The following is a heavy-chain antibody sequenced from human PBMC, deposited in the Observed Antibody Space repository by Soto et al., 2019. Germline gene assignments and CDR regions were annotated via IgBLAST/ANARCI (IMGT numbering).Heavy chain of an antibody. D-gene: IGHD3-22*01. J-gene: IGHJ6*02. V-gene: IGHV4-39*01. CDR3: ARSSWLHYYGMDV. Sequence: SETLSLTCTVSGGSISSSSYYWGWIRQPPGKGLEWIGSIYYSGSTYYNPSLKSRVTISVDTSKNQFSLKLSSVTAADTAVYYCARSSWLHYYGMDVWGQGTTVTVSS. CDR2: IYYSGST. CDR1: GGSISSSSYY.